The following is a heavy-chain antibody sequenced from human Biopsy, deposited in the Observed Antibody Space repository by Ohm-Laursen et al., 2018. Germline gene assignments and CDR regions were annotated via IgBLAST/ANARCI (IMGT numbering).Heavy chain of an antibody. CDR3: ARNTGWYGDLYYFDY. V-gene: IGHV1-46*01. CDR1: GYSFTSYY. CDR2: INPSGSTT. D-gene: IGHD6-19*01. J-gene: IGHJ4*02. Sequence: SVKVSCKASGYSFTSYYMHWVRQAPGQGLEWTGMINPSGSTTSYPQIFQGRVTMTRDTSKSTVYMELSSLRSADTAVYFYARNTGWYGDLYYFDYWGQGTLVTVSS.